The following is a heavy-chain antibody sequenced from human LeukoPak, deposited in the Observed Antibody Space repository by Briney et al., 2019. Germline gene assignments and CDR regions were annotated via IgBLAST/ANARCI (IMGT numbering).Heavy chain of an antibody. CDR2: ITSGSTI. CDR1: GFTFSDYY. V-gene: IGHV3-11*01. Sequence: PGGSLRLSCAASGFTFSDYYMSWIRQAPGKGLEWVSYITSGSTIYYADSVKGRFTISRDNAKNSLYLQMNSLRAEDTAVYYCARISSSWYGHYYYYYYMDVWGKGTTVTISS. J-gene: IGHJ6*03. CDR3: ARISSSWYGHYYYYYYMDV. D-gene: IGHD6-13*01.